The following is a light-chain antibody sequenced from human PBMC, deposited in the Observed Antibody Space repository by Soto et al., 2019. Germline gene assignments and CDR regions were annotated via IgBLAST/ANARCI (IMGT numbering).Light chain of an antibody. J-gene: IGKJ2*01. V-gene: IGKV3-15*01. Sequence: EVVMTQSPATLSVSPGERATLSCRASQSVSSNLAWYQQKPGQAPRLLIYGAFTRATGIPARFSGSGSGTEFTLTISSLQSEHSAVYYCQQYNDWPLYTFGQGTKLEIK. CDR1: QSVSSN. CDR3: QQYNDWPLYT. CDR2: GAF.